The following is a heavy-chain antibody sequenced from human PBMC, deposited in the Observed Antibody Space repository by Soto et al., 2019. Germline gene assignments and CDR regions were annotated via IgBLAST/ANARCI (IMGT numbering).Heavy chain of an antibody. CDR1: GFIFSGSA. D-gene: IGHD2-2*02. J-gene: IGHJ6*01. CDR3: ARGQGAAIGDYYYHGMDV. V-gene: IGHV3-73*02. Sequence: EVQLVESGGGLVQPGGSLKLSCAASGFIFSGSAIHWVRQASGKGLEWVGRIRSRANNFATSSAASVKGRFSFSRDDSKNTAYLQMNTLKPEDTAVYYCARGQGAAIGDYYYHGMDVW. CDR2: IRSRANNFAT.